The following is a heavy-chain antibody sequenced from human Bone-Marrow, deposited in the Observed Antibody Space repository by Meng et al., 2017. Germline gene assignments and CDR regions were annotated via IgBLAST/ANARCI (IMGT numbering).Heavy chain of an antibody. J-gene: IGHJ3*02. CDR3: AIKEAYCGGNCAPRRAFDI. CDR2: IIPIFGTA. D-gene: IGHD2-21*02. Sequence: SVKVSCKASGGTFSSYAISWVRQAPGQGLEWMGGIIPIFGTANYAQKFQGRVTITADESTSTAYMELSSLRSEDTAVYYCAIKEAYCGGNCAPRRAFDIWGQGTMVTVSS. V-gene: IGHV1-69*13. CDR1: GGTFSSYA.